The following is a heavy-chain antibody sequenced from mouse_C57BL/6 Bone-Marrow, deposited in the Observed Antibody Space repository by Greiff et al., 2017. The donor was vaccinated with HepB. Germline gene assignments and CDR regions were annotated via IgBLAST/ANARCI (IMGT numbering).Heavy chain of an antibody. CDR3: TRSPYCGYDGLFAY. Sequence: QVQLQQSGAELVRPGASVTLSCKASGYTFTDYEMHWVKQTPVHGLEWIGAIDPETGGTAYNQKFKGKAILTADKSSSTAYMELRSLTSEVSAVYYCTRSPYCGYDGLFAYWGQGTLVTVSA. V-gene: IGHV1-15*01. J-gene: IGHJ3*01. CDR1: GYTFTDYE. CDR2: IDPETGGT. D-gene: IGHD2-9*01.